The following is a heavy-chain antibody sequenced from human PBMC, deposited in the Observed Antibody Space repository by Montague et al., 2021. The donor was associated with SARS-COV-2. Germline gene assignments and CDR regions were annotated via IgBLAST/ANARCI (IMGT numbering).Heavy chain of an antibody. Sequence: VKPTQTLRLTCTVSGFSLTSSGEGVGWIRQPPGKALEWLALIYXDEDKRYSPSLKNRLVVTNDSAKNQVVLTVINMDPADTGAYYCAHISKLARVRWFDPWGQGTLVTVSS. CDR1: GFSLTSSGEG. CDR2: IYXDEDK. J-gene: IGHJ5*02. V-gene: IGHV2-5*02. D-gene: IGHD3-16*02. CDR3: AHISKLARVRWFDP.